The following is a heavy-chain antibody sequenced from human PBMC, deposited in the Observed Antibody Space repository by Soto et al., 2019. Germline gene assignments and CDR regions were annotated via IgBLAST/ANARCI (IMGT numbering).Heavy chain of an antibody. V-gene: IGHV3-23*01. CDR3: AKAIVWEAYYYGMDV. CDR1: GFTFSSYW. D-gene: IGHD1-26*01. CDR2: ISGSGGST. Sequence: GGSLRLSCAAPGFTFSSYWMSWVRQAPGKGLEWVSAISGSGGSTYYADSVKGRFTISRDNSKNTLYLQMNSLRAEDTAVYYCAKAIVWEAYYYGMDVWGQGTTVTVSS. J-gene: IGHJ6*02.